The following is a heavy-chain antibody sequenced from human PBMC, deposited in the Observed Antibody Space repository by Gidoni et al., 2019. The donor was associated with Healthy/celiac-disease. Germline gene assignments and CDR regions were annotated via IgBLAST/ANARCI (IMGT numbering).Heavy chain of an antibody. CDR3: ARSYGDYEFDY. CDR2: IYHSGST. CDR1: GYSISSGYY. Sequence: QVQLQESGPGLVKPSATLSLTCAVSGYSISSGYYWGWIRQPPGKGLEWIGSIYHSGSTYYNPSLKSRVTISVDTSKNQFSLKLSSVTAADTAVYYCARSYGDYEFDYWGQGTLVTVSS. V-gene: IGHV4-38-2*01. J-gene: IGHJ4*02. D-gene: IGHD4-17*01.